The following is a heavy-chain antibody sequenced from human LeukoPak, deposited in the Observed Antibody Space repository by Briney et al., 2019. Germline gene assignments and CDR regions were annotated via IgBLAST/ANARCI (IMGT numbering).Heavy chain of an antibody. D-gene: IGHD2-15*01. Sequence: SETLSLTCAVYGGSFSGYYWSWIRQPPGKGLEWIGEINHSGSTNYNPSLKSRVTISVDTSKNQFSLKLSSVTAADTAVYYCARGDFNVAASRRVYFDYWGQGTLVTVSS. CDR2: INHSGST. CDR3: ARGDFNVAASRRVYFDY. V-gene: IGHV4-34*01. J-gene: IGHJ4*02. CDR1: GGSFSGYY.